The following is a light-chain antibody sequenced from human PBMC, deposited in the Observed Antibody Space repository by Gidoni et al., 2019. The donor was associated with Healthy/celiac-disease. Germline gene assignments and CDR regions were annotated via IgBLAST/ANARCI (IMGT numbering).Light chain of an antibody. Sequence: SSELTQAPAVSVALGQTVRLTCQGDSLRSYYASWYQQKPGQAPVLVIYGKNNRPSGIPDRFPGSSSGNTASLTITGAQAEDEADYYCNSRDSSGNVVFGGGTKLTVL. J-gene: IGLJ2*01. CDR3: NSRDSSGNVV. CDR1: SLRSYY. CDR2: GKN. V-gene: IGLV3-19*01.